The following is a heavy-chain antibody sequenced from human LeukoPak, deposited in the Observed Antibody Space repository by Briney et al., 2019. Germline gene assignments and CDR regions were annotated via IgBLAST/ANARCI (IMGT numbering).Heavy chain of an antibody. D-gene: IGHD3-22*01. Sequence: PSETLSLNCTVSGGSISSYYWSWLRQPPGKGLEWFGYIYYSGSTNYNPSLKSRVTISVATSKTQFSLKLSSVTAADTAVYYCASTYYEVSGAFDIWGQGTMVTVSS. CDR2: IYYSGST. CDR3: ASTYYEVSGAFDI. V-gene: IGHV4-59*01. CDR1: GGSISSYY. J-gene: IGHJ3*02.